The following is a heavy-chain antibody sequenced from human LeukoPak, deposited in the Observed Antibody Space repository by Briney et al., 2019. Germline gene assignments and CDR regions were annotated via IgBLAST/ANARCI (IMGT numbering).Heavy chain of an antibody. CDR3: TRAALRYFDWLLRVDAFDI. CDR2: IRSKAYGGTT. Sequence: PGGSLRLSCTASGFTFGDYAMSWFRQAPGKGLEWVGFIRSKAYGGTTEYAASVKGRFTISRDDSKSIAYLQMNSLKTEDTAVYYCTRAALRYFDWLLRVDAFDIWGQGTMVTVSS. J-gene: IGHJ3*02. D-gene: IGHD3-9*01. CDR1: GFTFGDYA. V-gene: IGHV3-49*03.